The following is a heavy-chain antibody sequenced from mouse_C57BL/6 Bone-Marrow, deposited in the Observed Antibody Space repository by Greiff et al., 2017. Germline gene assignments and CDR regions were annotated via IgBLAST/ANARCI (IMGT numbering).Heavy chain of an antibody. J-gene: IGHJ2*01. Sequence: QVQLQQSGAELVKPGASVKLSCKASGYIFTEYTIHWVKQRYGQGLEWIGWFYPGSGSIKYNERFKDKATLTADKSSNTVYMELSSLTSEDSAVYFWARHERYYDDEGYFDYGGQGTTLTVAS. CDR2: FYPGSGSI. CDR1: GYIFTEYT. CDR3: ARHERYYDDEGYFDY. V-gene: IGHV1-62-2*01. D-gene: IGHD2-4*01.